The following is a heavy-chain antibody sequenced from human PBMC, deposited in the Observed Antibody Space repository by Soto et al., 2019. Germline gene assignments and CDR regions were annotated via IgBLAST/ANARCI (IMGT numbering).Heavy chain of an antibody. D-gene: IGHD1-7*01. CDR3: AREGGTTPYYYYGMDV. CDR1: GYTFTSYD. J-gene: IGHJ6*02. Sequence: QVQLVQSGAEVKKPGASVKVSCKASGYTFTSYDINWVRQATGQGLEWMGWMNPNSGNTGYAQKFQGRVTMTRNTSITTAYMELSSLRSEDTAVYYCAREGGTTPYYYYGMDVWGQGTTVTVSS. V-gene: IGHV1-8*01. CDR2: MNPNSGNT.